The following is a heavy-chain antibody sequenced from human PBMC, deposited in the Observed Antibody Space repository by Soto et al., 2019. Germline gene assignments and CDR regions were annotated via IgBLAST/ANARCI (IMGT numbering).Heavy chain of an antibody. V-gene: IGHV2-26*01. CDR1: GFSLSNARMG. CDR3: ARTMGQWLVRGWFDP. Sequence: QVTLKESGPVLVKPTETLTLTCTVSGFSLSNARMGVSWIRQPPGKALEWLAHIFPNDEKSYSTSLKSRLTISKDTSKSQVVLTMTNMDPVDTATYYCARTMGQWLVRGWFDPWGQGTLVTVSS. CDR2: IFPNDEK. J-gene: IGHJ5*02. D-gene: IGHD6-19*01.